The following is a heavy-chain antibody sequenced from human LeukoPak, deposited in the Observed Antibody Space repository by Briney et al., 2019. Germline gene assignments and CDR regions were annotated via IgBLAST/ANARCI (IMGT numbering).Heavy chain of an antibody. CDR2: ISAYNGNT. J-gene: IGHJ4*02. Sequence: ASVKVSCKASGGTFSSYAISWVRQAPGQGLEWMGWISAYNGNTNYAQKLQGRVTMTTDTSASTAYMELRSLRSDDTAVYYCARSKGSGYYYPFDYWGQGTLVTVSS. CDR1: GGTFSSYA. V-gene: IGHV1-18*01. D-gene: IGHD3-22*01. CDR3: ARSKGSGYYYPFDY.